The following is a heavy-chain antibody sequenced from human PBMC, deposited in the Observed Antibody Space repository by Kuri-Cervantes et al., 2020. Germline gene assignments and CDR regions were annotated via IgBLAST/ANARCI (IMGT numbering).Heavy chain of an antibody. D-gene: IGHD3-9*01. CDR2: INPSGGST. J-gene: IGHJ6*02. CDR1: GYTFTSYY. CDR3: ARVNRDEAALRYFDWLLYQFEYYYYYYGMDV. V-gene: IGHV1-46*01. Sequence: ASVKVSCKASGYTFTSYYMHWVRQAPGQGLEWMGIINPSGGSTSYAQKFQGRVTMTRNTSISTAYMELSSLRSEDTAVYYCARVNRDEAALRYFDWLLYQFEYYYYYYGMDVWGQGNTVTVSS.